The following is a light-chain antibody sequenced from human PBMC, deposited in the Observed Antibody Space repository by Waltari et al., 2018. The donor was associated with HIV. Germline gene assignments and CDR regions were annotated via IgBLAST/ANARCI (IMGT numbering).Light chain of an antibody. Sequence: ETVLTQSPGTLSLSPGERATLSCRASQNVSSTYLAWYQQRPGQAPRLLIYGASSRATGIPDRISGSGAGTDFTLTISRLEPEDFAVYYCQQYGSSRLTFGQGTRLEIK. CDR1: QNVSSTY. CDR3: QQYGSSRLT. V-gene: IGKV3-20*01. CDR2: GAS. J-gene: IGKJ5*01.